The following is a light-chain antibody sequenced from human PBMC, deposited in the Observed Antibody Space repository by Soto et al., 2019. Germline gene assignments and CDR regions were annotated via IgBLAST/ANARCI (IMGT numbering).Light chain of an antibody. CDR3: ISYTGSSTSYV. V-gene: IGLV2-14*01. CDR2: EVT. CDR1: SSDVGSYNH. Sequence: SALPQPASVSGSPGQSITISCSGTSSDVGSYNHVAWYQQFPGKTPKLIIYEVTYRPSGVSHRFSASKSGNTASLTISGLQAEDEADYYCISYTGSSTSYVFGTGTKVTVL. J-gene: IGLJ1*01.